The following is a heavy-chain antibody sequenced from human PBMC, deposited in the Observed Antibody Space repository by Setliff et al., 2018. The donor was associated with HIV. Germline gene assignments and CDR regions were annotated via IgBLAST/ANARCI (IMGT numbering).Heavy chain of an antibody. J-gene: IGHJ4*02. V-gene: IGHV3-66*01. CDR2: IYSGGST. Sequence: GGSLRLSCAASGFTFRNAWMCWVRQAPGKGLEWVSVIYSGGSTRYADSVKGRFTISRDNAKNMLYLQMNSLSADDTAVYYCVRGIVGASVFNYWGQGTQVTVSS. CDR1: GFTFRNAW. CDR3: VRGIVGASVFNY. D-gene: IGHD1-26*01.